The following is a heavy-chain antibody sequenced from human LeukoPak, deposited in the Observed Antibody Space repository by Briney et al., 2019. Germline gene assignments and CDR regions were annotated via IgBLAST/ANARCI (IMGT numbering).Heavy chain of an antibody. V-gene: IGHV3-23*01. CDR1: GFTFSSYA. Sequence: PGGSLRLSCAASGFTFSSYAMSWVRQAPGKGLEWVSVISGSGDNTYYADSVKGRLTISRDNSKNTLYLQMNSLRGEDTAVYYCAKSVAIYFYYGLDVWGQGTTVTVSS. J-gene: IGHJ6*02. CDR2: ISGSGDNT. D-gene: IGHD3-3*01. CDR3: AKSVAIYFYYGLDV.